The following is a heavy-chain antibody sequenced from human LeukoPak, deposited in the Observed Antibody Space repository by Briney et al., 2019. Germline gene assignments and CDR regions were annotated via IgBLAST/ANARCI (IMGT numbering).Heavy chain of an antibody. J-gene: IGHJ4*02. CDR1: GFTFNSYV. CDR2: IKTKTADGTT. D-gene: IGHD2-8*01. V-gene: IGHV3-15*01. CDR3: TTDASPYCTNGKCYSGGNFDY. Sequence: GGSLRLSCLASGFTFNSYVMSWVRQAQGKGLEWVGRIKTKTADGTTDYAAPVKGRFTISRDDSQNTLYLQMNSLQTEDTAVYYCTTDASPYCTNGKCYSGGNFDYWGQGTLVTVSS.